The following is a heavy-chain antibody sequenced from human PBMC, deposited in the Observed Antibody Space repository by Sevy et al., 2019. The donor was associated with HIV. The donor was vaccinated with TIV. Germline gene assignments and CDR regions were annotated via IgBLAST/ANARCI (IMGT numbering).Heavy chain of an antibody. CDR1: GFTFSNYA. V-gene: IGHV3-23*01. CDR3: AKTRGLSGSYSGMDV. CDR2: IPSSHNIT. D-gene: IGHD1-26*01. Sequence: GGSLRLSCAASGFTFSNYAMSWVRQAPGKGLEWDSAIPSSHNITYYAESGKGRFTISRDNSKNTLYLEMNSLRADDTAVYYCAKTRGLSGSYSGMDVWGQGTTVTVSS. J-gene: IGHJ6*01.